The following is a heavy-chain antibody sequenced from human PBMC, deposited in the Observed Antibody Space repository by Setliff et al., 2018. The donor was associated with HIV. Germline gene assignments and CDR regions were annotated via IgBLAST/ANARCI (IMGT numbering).Heavy chain of an antibody. Sequence: SVKVSCKASGGTFSSYAISWVRQAPGQGLEWMGGIIPIFGTANYAQKFQGRVTITADESTSTAYMELSSLRSEDTAVFYCARGYYDSSGYENWFDPWGQGTLVTVSS. V-gene: IGHV1-69*13. CDR3: ARGYYDSSGYENWFDP. D-gene: IGHD3-22*01. J-gene: IGHJ5*02. CDR1: GGTFSSYA. CDR2: IIPIFGTA.